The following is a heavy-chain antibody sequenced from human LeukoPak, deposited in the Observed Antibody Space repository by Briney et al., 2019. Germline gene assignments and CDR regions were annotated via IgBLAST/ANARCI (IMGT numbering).Heavy chain of an antibody. J-gene: IGHJ4*02. Sequence: SQTLSLTCAISGDTVSSNIAAWNWIRQSPSRGLEWLGRTYYRSKWNNDYAVSVKSRISINPDTSKNQFSLQLNSVTSEDTAVYYCARDLCSGGSCYWRFDYWGQGTLVTVPS. D-gene: IGHD2-15*01. CDR1: GDTVSSNIAA. V-gene: IGHV6-1*01. CDR3: ARDLCSGGSCYWRFDY. CDR2: TYYRSKWNN.